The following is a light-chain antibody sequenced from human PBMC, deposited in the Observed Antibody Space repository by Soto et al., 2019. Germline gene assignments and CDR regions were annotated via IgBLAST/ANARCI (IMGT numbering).Light chain of an antibody. J-gene: IGLJ1*01. Sequence: QSALTQPPSVSGSPGQSITISCTGTSRDVGAYDYVSWYLQYPDKAPQLLIYYVDHRPSGVSSRFSGSKSGNTASPTISGLQAEDEGDYYCCSYADGSIYFFGTGTKLTVL. CDR1: SRDVGAYDY. V-gene: IGLV2-14*03. CDR2: YVD. CDR3: CSYADGSIYF.